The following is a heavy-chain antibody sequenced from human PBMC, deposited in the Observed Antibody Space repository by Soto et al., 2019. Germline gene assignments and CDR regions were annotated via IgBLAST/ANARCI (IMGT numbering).Heavy chain of an antibody. CDR2: ISYDGSNK. V-gene: IGHV3-30*18. J-gene: IGHJ6*02. CDR3: AKDGSGWVYYYYYGMDV. CDR1: GFTFSSYG. Sequence: GGSLRLSCAASGFTFSSYGMHWVRQAPGKGLEWVAVISYDGSNKYYADSVKGRFTISRDNSKNTPYLQMNSLRAEDTAVYYCAKDGSGWVYYYYYGMDVWGQGTTVTVSS. D-gene: IGHD6-19*01.